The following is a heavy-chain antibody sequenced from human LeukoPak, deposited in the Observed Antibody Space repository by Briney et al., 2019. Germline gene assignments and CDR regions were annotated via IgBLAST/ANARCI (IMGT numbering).Heavy chain of an antibody. CDR2: ISYDGSNK. CDR3: ARYYYDSSRQPV. J-gene: IGHJ4*02. V-gene: IGHV3-30*19. Sequence: PGGSLRLSCAASGFTFSSYGMHWVRQAPGKGLEWVAVISYDGSNKYYADPVKGRFTISRDNSKNTLYLQMNSLRAEDTAVYYCARYYYDSSRQPVWGQGTLVTVSS. CDR1: GFTFSSYG. D-gene: IGHD3-22*01.